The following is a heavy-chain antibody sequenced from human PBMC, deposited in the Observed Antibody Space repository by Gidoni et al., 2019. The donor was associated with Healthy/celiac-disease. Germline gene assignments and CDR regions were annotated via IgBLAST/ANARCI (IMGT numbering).Heavy chain of an antibody. Sequence: QVQLVESGGGVVQPGRSLRLSCAASGFTFSSYGMHCVRQAPGKGLAWVAVIWYDGSNKYYADSVKGRFTISRDNSKNTLYLQMNSLRAEDTAVYYCARDTGYFDYWGQGTLVTVSS. CDR2: IWYDGSNK. J-gene: IGHJ4*02. CDR3: ARDTGYFDY. V-gene: IGHV3-33*01. CDR1: GFTFSSYG.